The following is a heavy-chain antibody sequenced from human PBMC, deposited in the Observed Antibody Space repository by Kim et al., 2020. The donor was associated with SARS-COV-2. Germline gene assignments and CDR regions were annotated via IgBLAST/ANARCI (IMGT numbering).Heavy chain of an antibody. CDR1: GDSINSYHW. Sequence: SETLSLTCAVSGDSINSYHWWHWVRQAPGKGLEWIGEIFHSGSTFYNPSLRSRVTLSVDESKNQFSLRLNSVTAAGTAVYYCAREGSMVALDYWGQGTLVTVSS. V-gene: IGHV4-4*02. CDR2: IFHSGST. CDR3: AREGSMVALDY. J-gene: IGHJ4*02. D-gene: IGHD2-15*01.